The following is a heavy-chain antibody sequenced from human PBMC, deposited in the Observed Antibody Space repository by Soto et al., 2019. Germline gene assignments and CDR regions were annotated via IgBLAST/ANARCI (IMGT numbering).Heavy chain of an antibody. J-gene: IGHJ6*02. V-gene: IGHV1-69*13. CDR3: ASGRSYYYYGMDV. D-gene: IGHD2-15*01. Sequence: GASVKVSCKASEGTFSSYAISCVRQAPGQGLEWMGGIIPIFGTANDAQKSQGRVTITADEHTSTDYMELSSLRSEDMAVYYCASGRSYYYYGMDVWGQGTTVTVFS. CDR1: EGTFSSYA. CDR2: IIPIFGTA.